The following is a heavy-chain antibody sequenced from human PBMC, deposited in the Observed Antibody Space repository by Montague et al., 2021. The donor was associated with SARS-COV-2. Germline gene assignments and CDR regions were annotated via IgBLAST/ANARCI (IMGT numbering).Heavy chain of an antibody. CDR3: VRGIEAAGPYDY. Sequence: CAISGDSVSSNSATWNWIRQSPSRGLEWLGRTYYMSMWKSDYARXXKSRIAINPDTSKNQFSLQLGSVTPEDTALYYCVRGIEAAGPYDYWGQGTLVTVSS. CDR2: TYYMSMWKS. V-gene: IGHV6-1*01. D-gene: IGHD6-13*01. J-gene: IGHJ4*02. CDR1: GDSVSSNSAT.